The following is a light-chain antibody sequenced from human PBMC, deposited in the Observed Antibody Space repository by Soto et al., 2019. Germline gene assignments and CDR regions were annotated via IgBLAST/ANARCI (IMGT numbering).Light chain of an antibody. CDR1: QGISTY. V-gene: IGKV1-39*01. CDR2: AAS. CDR3: QQSYSTTWT. Sequence: DIQMTQSPSSLSASVGDRVTITCRASQGISTYLNWYQQKPGKAPKLLIYAASSLQSGVPSRFSGSESETDFTLTIGSLQPEDFANYSCQQSYSTTWTFGQGTKVDIK. J-gene: IGKJ1*01.